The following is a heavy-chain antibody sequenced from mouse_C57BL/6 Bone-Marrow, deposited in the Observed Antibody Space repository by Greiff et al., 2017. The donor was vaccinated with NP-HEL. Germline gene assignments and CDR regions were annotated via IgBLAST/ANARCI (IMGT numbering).Heavy chain of an antibody. CDR2: IYPRSGNT. Sequence: QVQLQQSGAELARPGASVKLSCKASGYTFTSYGISWVKQRTGQGLEWIGEIYPRSGNTYYNEKFKGKATLTADKSSSTAYMELRSLTSEASAVYFCSRPRITTVPPYWGQGTSVTVSS. CDR3: SRPRITTVPPY. V-gene: IGHV1-81*01. CDR1: GYTFTSYG. D-gene: IGHD1-1*01. J-gene: IGHJ4*01.